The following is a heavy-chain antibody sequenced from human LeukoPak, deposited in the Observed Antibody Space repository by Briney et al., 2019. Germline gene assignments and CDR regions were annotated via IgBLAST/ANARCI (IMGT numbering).Heavy chain of an antibody. CDR3: ANRNYYSSSGYYPYYFDY. J-gene: IGHJ4*02. CDR2: ISGSGGST. D-gene: IGHD3-22*01. CDR1: GFTFTSYS. Sequence: GGSLRLSCAASGFTFTSYSMNWVRQAPGKGLEWVSTISGSGGSTYYADSVKGRFTISRDNSKDTLYLQMNSLRAEDTAVYYCANRNYYSSSGYYPYYFDYWGQGTLVTVSS. V-gene: IGHV3-23*01.